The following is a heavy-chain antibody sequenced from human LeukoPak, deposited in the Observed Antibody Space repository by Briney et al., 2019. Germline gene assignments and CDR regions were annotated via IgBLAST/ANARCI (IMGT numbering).Heavy chain of an antibody. CDR1: GYTFTGYY. Sequence: ASVKVSCKASGYTFTGYYIHWVRQAPGQGLEWMGRINPNNGDTNYAQKFPGRVTLTRDTSIGTAYMELSSLRSDDTAMYYCVREITRANTYFDSWGQGTLVTVSS. CDR3: VREITRANTYFDS. D-gene: IGHD1-26*01. J-gene: IGHJ4*02. CDR2: INPNNGDT. V-gene: IGHV1-2*06.